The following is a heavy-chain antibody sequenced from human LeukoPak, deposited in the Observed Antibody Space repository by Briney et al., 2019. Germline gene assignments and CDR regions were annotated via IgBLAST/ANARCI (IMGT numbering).Heavy chain of an antibody. D-gene: IGHD3-22*01. CDR2: ISAYNGNT. J-gene: IGHJ4*02. CDR1: GYTFTSYG. CDR3: ARIPLASYYDSSGYPYYFDY. Sequence: ASVKVSCKASGYTFTSYGISWVRQASGQGLEWMGWISAYNGNTNYAQKLQGRVTMTTDTSTSTAYMELRSLRSDDTAVYYCARIPLASYYDSSGYPYYFDYWGQGTLVTVSS. V-gene: IGHV1-18*01.